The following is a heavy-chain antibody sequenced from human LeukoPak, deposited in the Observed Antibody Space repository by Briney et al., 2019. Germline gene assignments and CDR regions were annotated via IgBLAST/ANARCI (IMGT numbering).Heavy chain of an antibody. V-gene: IGHV3-64*01. CDR1: GFTFSSYA. Sequence: PGGSLRLSCAASGFTFSSYAMHWVRQAPGKGLEYVSAISSNGGSTYYANSVKGRFTIPRDNSKNTLYLQMGSLRAEDMAVYYCARAGDDFWSGYYLTWGQGTLVTVSS. CDR3: ARAGDDFWSGYYLT. D-gene: IGHD3-3*01. J-gene: IGHJ5*02. CDR2: ISSNGGST.